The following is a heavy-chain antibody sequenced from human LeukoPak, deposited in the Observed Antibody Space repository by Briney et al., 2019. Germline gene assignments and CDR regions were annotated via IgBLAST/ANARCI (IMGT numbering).Heavy chain of an antibody. CDR2: INPNSGGT. V-gene: IGHV1-2*02. J-gene: IGHJ5*02. CDR1: GYSFTNYY. Sequence: ASVKVSCKTSGYSFTNYYMHWVRQAPGQGLEWMGWINPNSGGTSSAQKFQGRVTMTRDTSISTVYMEVSWLTSDDTAIYYCARADRLHGGPYLIGPWGQGTLVTVSS. D-gene: IGHD2-21*01. CDR3: ARADRLHGGPYLIGP.